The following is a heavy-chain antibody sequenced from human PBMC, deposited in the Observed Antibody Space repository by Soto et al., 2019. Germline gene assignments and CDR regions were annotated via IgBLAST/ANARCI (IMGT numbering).Heavy chain of an antibody. CDR3: ARDLLEGYTAMVTGVDY. Sequence: QVQLVESGGGVVQPGRSLRLSCAASGFTFSSYAMHWVRQAPGKGLEWVAVISYDGSNKYYEDSVKGRFTISRDNSKNTLYLQMNSLRAEDTAVYYCARDLLEGYTAMVTGVDYWGQGTLVTVSS. CDR1: GFTFSSYA. J-gene: IGHJ4*02. D-gene: IGHD5-18*01. CDR2: ISYDGSNK. V-gene: IGHV3-30-3*01.